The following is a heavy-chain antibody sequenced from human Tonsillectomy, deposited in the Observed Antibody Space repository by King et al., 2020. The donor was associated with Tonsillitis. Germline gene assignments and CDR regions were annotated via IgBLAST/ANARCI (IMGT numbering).Heavy chain of an antibody. J-gene: IGHJ4*02. CDR2: ISWDGGST. CDR1: GFTFDVYT. V-gene: IGHV3-43*01. D-gene: IGHD6-19*01. Sequence: VQLVESGGVVVQPGGSLRLSCAASGFTFDVYTMHWVRQAPGKGLEWVSLISWDGGSTYYADSVKGRFTISRDNSKNSLYLQMNSLRTEDTALYYCARDNWGSGAFDYWGQGTLVTVSS. CDR3: ARDNWGSGAFDY.